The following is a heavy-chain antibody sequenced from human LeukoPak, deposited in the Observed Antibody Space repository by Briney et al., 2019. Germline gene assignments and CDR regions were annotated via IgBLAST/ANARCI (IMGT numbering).Heavy chain of an antibody. Sequence: GGSLRLSCAASGFTFSSYAMSWVRQAPGKGLEWVSAISGSGGSTYYADSVKGRFTISRDNSKNTLYLQMSSLRAEDTAVYYCAKASKTYYYDSSGSYYFDYWGQGTLVTVSS. V-gene: IGHV3-23*01. D-gene: IGHD3-22*01. CDR1: GFTFSSYA. J-gene: IGHJ4*02. CDR3: AKASKTYYYDSSGSYYFDY. CDR2: ISGSGGST.